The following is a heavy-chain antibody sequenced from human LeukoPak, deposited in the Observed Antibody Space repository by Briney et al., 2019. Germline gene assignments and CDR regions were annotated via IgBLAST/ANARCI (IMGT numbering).Heavy chain of an antibody. CDR1: GYTFLNYY. Sequence: GASVKISCKASGYTFLNYYMHWVRQAPGQGLEWMGIINPNSGGTNYAQKFQGRVTMTRDTSISTAYMELSSLRSDDTAVYYCARTVATINHDFDYWGQGTLVTVSS. J-gene: IGHJ4*02. V-gene: IGHV1-2*02. CDR2: INPNSGGT. CDR3: ARTVATINHDFDY. D-gene: IGHD5-12*01.